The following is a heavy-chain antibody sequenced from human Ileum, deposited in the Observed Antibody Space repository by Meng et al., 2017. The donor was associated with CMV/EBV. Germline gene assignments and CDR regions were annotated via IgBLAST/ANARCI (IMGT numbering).Heavy chain of an antibody. D-gene: IGHD6-6*01. J-gene: IGHJ4*02. CDR1: GFSLSTSGMR. CDR2: IDWDDDK. V-gene: IGHV2-70D*14. Sequence: SGPTLVKPTQTLTLTCTFSGFSLSTSGMRVSWIRQPPGKALEWLARIDWDDDKFYSTSLKTRLTISKDTSKNQVVLTMTNMDPVDTATYYCARTEYSSSLALFDYWGQGTLVTVSS. CDR3: ARTEYSSSLALFDY.